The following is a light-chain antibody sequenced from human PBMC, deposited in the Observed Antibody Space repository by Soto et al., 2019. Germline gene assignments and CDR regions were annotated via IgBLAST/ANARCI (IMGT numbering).Light chain of an antibody. J-gene: IGKJ4*01. CDR2: GAS. CDR3: QQYNNWPRSL. V-gene: IGKV3-15*01. CDR1: QSVSSN. Sequence: EIVMTQSPATLSVSPGERATLSCRASQSVSSNLAWYQQKPGQAPRLLIYGASTRATGIPARFSGSGSGTEFTLTISSLQSEDFAVYYCQQYNNWPRSLFGGGTKVEIK.